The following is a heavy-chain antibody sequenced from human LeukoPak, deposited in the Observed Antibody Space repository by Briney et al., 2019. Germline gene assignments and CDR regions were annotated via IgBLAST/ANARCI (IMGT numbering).Heavy chain of an antibody. CDR1: GGSISSSSYY. Sequence: PSETLSLTCTVSGGSISSSSYYWGWIRQPPGKGLEWIGSIYYSGSTYYNPSLKSRVTISVDTSKNQFSLKLSSVTAADTAVYYCARDIVYGGNSMYYFDYWGQGTLVTVSS. CDR2: IYYSGST. D-gene: IGHD4-23*01. V-gene: IGHV4-39*07. J-gene: IGHJ4*02. CDR3: ARDIVYGGNSMYYFDY.